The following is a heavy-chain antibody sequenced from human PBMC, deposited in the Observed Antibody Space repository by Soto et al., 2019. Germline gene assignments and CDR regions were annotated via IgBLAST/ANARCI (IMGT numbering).Heavy chain of an antibody. CDR2: ISGSGGST. Sequence: EVQLLESGGGLVQPGGSLRLSCAASGFTFSSYAMSWVRQAPGKGLEWVSAISGSGGSTYYAGSVKGRFTISRDNSKNTLYLQMNSLRAEDTAVYYCAKDQYDISRIYGMDVWGQGTTVTVSS. V-gene: IGHV3-23*01. D-gene: IGHD3-9*01. J-gene: IGHJ6*02. CDR1: GFTFSSYA. CDR3: AKDQYDISRIYGMDV.